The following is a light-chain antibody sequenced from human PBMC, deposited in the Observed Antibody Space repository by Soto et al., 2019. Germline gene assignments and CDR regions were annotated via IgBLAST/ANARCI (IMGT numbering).Light chain of an antibody. J-gene: IGKJ2*01. CDR1: QGISSG. Sequence: AIQLTQSPSSLSASVGDRVTITCRASQGISSGLAWYQQKPGKAPKLLIYEASSLESGVPSRFSGSGSGTDFTLTISSLQPEDFATYYCLQFNSYPPCTFGQGTKLEIK. CDR2: EAS. V-gene: IGKV1-13*02. CDR3: LQFNSYPPCT.